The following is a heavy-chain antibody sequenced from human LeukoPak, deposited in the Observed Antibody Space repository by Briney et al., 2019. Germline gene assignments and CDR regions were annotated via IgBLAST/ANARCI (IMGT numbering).Heavy chain of an antibody. J-gene: IGHJ6*02. CDR2: IYHSGST. D-gene: IGHD1-26*01. Sequence: SETLSLTCAVSGGSIKSNNWWSWVRQPPGKGLEWIGEIYHSGSTNYNPSLESRVTVSVDKSKNQFSLDLSSVTAADTAVYYCARFFGKTSWESGHFYGIDVWGQGTTVTVSS. CDR1: GGSIKSNNW. V-gene: IGHV4-4*02. CDR3: ARFFGKTSWESGHFYGIDV.